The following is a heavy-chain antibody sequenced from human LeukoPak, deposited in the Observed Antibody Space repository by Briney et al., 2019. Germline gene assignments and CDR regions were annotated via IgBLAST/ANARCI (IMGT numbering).Heavy chain of an antibody. CDR3: ARYYTWYSYGFDY. D-gene: IGHD5-18*01. CDR1: GFTFSSYS. CDR2: ISSSSSYI. Sequence: GGSLRLSCAASGFTFSSYSMNWVRQAPGKGLEWVSSISSSSSYIYYADSVKGRFTISRDNAKNSLYLQMNSLRAEDTAVYYCARYYTWYSYGFDYWGQGTLVTVPS. J-gene: IGHJ4*02. V-gene: IGHV3-21*01.